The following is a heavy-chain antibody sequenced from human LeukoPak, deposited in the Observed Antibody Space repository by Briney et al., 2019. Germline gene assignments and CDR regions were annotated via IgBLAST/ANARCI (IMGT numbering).Heavy chain of an antibody. CDR2: ISAYNGNT. V-gene: IGHV1-18*01. CDR1: GYTFTSYG. J-gene: IGHJ4*02. D-gene: IGHD5-12*01. Sequence: GASVKVSCKASGYTFTSYGISWVRQAPGQGLEWMGWISAYNGNTNYAQKLQGRVTMTTDTSTSTAYMELRSLRSDDTAVYYCARVVDIVATSDFDYWGQGTLVTVSS. CDR3: ARVVDIVATSDFDY.